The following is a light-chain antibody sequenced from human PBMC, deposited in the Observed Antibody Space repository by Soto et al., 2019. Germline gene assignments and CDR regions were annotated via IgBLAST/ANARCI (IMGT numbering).Light chain of an antibody. CDR1: QSVSRY. Sequence: TLSLSPGERATLSCRASQSVSRYLAWYQQKPGQAPRLLIYDASNRATGIPARFSGSGSGTDFTLTISSLEPEDFAVYYCQQRSNWPPLTFGGGTKVDIK. CDR2: DAS. CDR3: QQRSNWPPLT. V-gene: IGKV3-11*01. J-gene: IGKJ4*01.